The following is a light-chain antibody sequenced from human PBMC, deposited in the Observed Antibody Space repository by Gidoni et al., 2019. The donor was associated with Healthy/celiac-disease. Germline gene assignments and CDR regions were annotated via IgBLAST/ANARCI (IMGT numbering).Light chain of an antibody. CDR1: RSISSW. J-gene: IGKJ1*01. Sequence: DIQLTQSPSTLSASVGVRVTITCRASRSISSWLAWYQQKPGKAPKLLIYKASSLESGVPSRFSGSGSGTEFTLTISSLQPDDFATYYCQQYNSYSWTFGQGTKVEIK. CDR3: QQYNSYSWT. V-gene: IGKV1-5*03. CDR2: KAS.